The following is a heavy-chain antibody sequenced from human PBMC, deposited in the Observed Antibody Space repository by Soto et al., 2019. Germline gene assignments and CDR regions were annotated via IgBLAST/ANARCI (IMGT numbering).Heavy chain of an antibody. CDR2: INTGNGNT. V-gene: IGHV1-3*04. Sequence: ASVNVSCKSAGYTFTSYSIHWVRQAPGQRLECMGWINTGNGNTKYSQKFQGRVTITRDTSASTAYMELSSLRSEDTAVYYCARDGYCSGGSCYSKMGTFDYWGQGTLVTVSS. CDR1: GYTFTSYS. CDR3: ARDGYCSGGSCYSKMGTFDY. J-gene: IGHJ4*02. D-gene: IGHD2-15*01.